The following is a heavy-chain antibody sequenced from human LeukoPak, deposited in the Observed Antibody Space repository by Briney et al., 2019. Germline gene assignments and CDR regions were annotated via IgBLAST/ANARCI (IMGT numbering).Heavy chain of an antibody. V-gene: IGHV4-59*12. J-gene: IGHJ6*02. CDR2: IYYSGNT. Sequence: SETLSLTCTVSGGSISYYYWSWIRQPPGKGLEWIGYIYYSGNTNYNPSLKSRVTISVDTSNSQFSLNLSSVTAADTAVYYCAREPITMVRGARLNYGMDVWGQGTTVTVSS. CDR1: GGSISYYY. CDR3: AREPITMVRGARLNYGMDV. D-gene: IGHD3-10*01.